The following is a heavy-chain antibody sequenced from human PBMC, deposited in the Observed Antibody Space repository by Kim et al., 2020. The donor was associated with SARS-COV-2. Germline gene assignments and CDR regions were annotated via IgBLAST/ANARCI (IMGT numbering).Heavy chain of an antibody. CDR1: GGSISSSSYY. CDR2: IYYSGST. V-gene: IGHV4-39*07. J-gene: IGHJ4*02. CDR3: ARVSSWYVPFDY. Sequence: SETLSLTCTVSGGSISSSSYYWGWIRQPPGKGLEWIGSIYYSGSTYYNPSLKSRVTISVDTSKNQFSLKLSSVTAADTAVYYCARVSSWYVPFDYWGQGTLVTVSS. D-gene: IGHD6-13*01.